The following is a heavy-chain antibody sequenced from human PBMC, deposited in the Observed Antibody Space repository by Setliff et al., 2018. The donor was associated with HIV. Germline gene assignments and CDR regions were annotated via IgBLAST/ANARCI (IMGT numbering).Heavy chain of an antibody. Sequence: PGESLKISCKGSGYSFSSYWIGGVRQMPGKGLEWMGIIYPGDSDTRYSPSFQGQVTISADKSISTAYLQCSSLKASDTAMYYCARLGGICSGGSCTALAYTMDVWGQGTTV. CDR1: GYSFSSYW. D-gene: IGHD2-15*01. V-gene: IGHV5-51*01. CDR2: IYPGDSDT. J-gene: IGHJ6*02. CDR3: ARLGGICSGGSCTALAYTMDV.